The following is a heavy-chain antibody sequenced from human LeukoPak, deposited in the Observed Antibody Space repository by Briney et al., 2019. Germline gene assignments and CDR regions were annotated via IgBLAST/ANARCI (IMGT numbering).Heavy chain of an antibody. CDR3: ARVKDFWSGD. J-gene: IGHJ4*02. CDR2: IYYSGST. Sequence: SQTLSLTCTVSGGSISSGGYYWSWIRQHPGKGLEWIGYIYYSGSTYYNPSLKSRVTISVDKSKNQFSLKLSSVTAADTAVYYCARVKDFWSGDWGQGTLVTVSS. CDR1: GGSISSGGYY. V-gene: IGHV4-31*03. D-gene: IGHD3-3*01.